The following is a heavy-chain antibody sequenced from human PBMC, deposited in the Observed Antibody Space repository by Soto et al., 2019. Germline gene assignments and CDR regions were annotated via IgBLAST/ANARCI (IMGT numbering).Heavy chain of an antibody. J-gene: IGHJ4*02. CDR1: GYTFSNFW. Sequence: GESLKISFQCSGYTFSNFWIAWVRQLPGKGLEWMGIIYPGDYETRYSPSFHGKVTISADRSIGTAYLQWSSLEASDSAFYFCARSPRSSPYFDYWGQGALVTVSS. D-gene: IGHD6-13*01. V-gene: IGHV5-51*01. CDR3: ARSPRSSPYFDY. CDR2: IYPGDYET.